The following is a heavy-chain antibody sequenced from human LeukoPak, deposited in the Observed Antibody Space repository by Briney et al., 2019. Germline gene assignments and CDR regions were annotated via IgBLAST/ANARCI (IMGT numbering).Heavy chain of an antibody. D-gene: IGHD4-23*01. J-gene: IGHJ4*02. CDR1: GGSISSYY. V-gene: IGHV4-59*01. CDR3: AREIPDGNLDY. Sequence: SETLSLTCTVSGGSISSYYWSWIRQPPGKGLEWIGYIYYSGSTNYNPSLKSRVTIPVDMSKNQFSLKLSSVTAADTAVYYCAREIPDGNLDYWGQGTLVTVSS. CDR2: IYYSGST.